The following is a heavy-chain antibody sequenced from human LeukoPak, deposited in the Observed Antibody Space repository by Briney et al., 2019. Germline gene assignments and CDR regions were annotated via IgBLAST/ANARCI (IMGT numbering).Heavy chain of an antibody. CDR1: GGSFSGYY. D-gene: IGHD6-6*01. Sequence: KPSETLSLTCAVYGGSFSGYYWSWIRQPPGKGLEWIGEINHSGSTNYNPSLKSRVTISVDTSKNQFSLKLSSVTAADTAVYYCARGSWYLDYWGQGTLVTVSS. CDR3: ARGSWYLDY. V-gene: IGHV4-34*01. J-gene: IGHJ4*02. CDR2: INHSGST.